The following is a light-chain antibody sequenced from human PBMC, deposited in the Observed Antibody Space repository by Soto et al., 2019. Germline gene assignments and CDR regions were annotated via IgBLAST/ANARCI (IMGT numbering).Light chain of an antibody. CDR2: TAS. CDR3: QQRNSYPIT. CDR1: QSISSY. Sequence: DIQLTQSPSFLSASVGDRVTITCRASQSISSYLAWYQQKPGKAPNLLIHTASTLQSGVPSRFSGSGSGTEFTLTISSLQPDDFAPYYGQQRNSYPITFGQGTRLEIK. V-gene: IGKV1-9*01. J-gene: IGKJ5*01.